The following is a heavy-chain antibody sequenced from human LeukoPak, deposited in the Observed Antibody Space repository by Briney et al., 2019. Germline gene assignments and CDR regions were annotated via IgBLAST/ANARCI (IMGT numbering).Heavy chain of an antibody. Sequence: PSGTLSLTCAVYGGSFSGYYWSWIRQPPGKGLEWIGEINHSGSTNYNPSLKSRVTISVDTSKNQFSLKLSSVTAADTAVYYCARDTSIVASLTQHFDYWGQGTLVTVSS. CDR1: GGSFSGYY. CDR2: INHSGST. J-gene: IGHJ4*02. V-gene: IGHV4-34*01. CDR3: ARDTSIVASLTQHFDY. D-gene: IGHD1-26*01.